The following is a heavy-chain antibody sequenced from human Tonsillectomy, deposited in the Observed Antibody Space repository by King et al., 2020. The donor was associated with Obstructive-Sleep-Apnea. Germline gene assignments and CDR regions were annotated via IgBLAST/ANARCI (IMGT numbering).Heavy chain of an antibody. CDR2: IFHTGNT. CDR1: GYSISTGYY. V-gene: IGHV4-38-2*02. D-gene: IGHD4-17*01. CDR3: AKDDGDLTGLDP. J-gene: IGHJ5*02. Sequence: VQLQESGPGLVKPSETLSLTCAVSGYSISTGYYWGWIRQPPGKGLEWIGSIFHTGNTYYNPSLKSRVTISVDTSRNQFSLKLSSVTAADTAVYYCAKDDGDLTGLDPWGQGTLVTVSS.